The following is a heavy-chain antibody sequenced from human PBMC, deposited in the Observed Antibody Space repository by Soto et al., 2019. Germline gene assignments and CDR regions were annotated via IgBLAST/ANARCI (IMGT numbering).Heavy chain of an antibody. CDR3: ARGMYKSGWNLDL. D-gene: IGHD6-19*01. CDR2: ILHSGSS. J-gene: IGHJ5*02. CDR1: GGSVSSATYF. Sequence: SETLSLTCPVSGGSVSSATYFWSWVRQPPGGGLEWITYILHSGSSMDNPSLKSRVTISLSTSKTQFSLRLTSVTAADTAVYYCARGMYKSGWNLDLWGQGIVVTVSS. V-gene: IGHV4-61*01.